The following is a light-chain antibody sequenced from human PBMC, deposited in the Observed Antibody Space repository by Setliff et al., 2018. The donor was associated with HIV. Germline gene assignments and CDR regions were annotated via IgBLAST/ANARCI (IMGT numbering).Light chain of an antibody. CDR2: DVN. J-gene: IGLJ2*01. CDR1: SSDVGGYNY. CDR3: CSYAGSYTV. V-gene: IGLV2-11*01. Sequence: QSVLTQPRSVSGSPGQSVTISCTGTSSDVGGYNYVSWYQQHPGKAPKLMIYDVNKRPSGVPDRFSGSKSGNTASLTISGLQAEDEADYYCCSYAGSYTVFGGGTKVTVL.